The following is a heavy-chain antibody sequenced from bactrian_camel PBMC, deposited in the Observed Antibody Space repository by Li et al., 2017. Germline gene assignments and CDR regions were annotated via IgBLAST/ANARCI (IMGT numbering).Heavy chain of an antibody. J-gene: IGHJ6*01. CDR1: GSWSERYC. Sequence: DVQQVESGGGSAQPGGSLTLSCVASGSWSERYCMAWFRQSVGKEREGVARIATGSGNTYYADSVKGRFTISQDNAKNTVYLQMNSLKPEDTAMYYCAARGPYCYTKLSVRDFTYWGQGTQVTVS. CDR2: IATGSGNT. D-gene: IGHD2*01. V-gene: IGHV3S40*01. CDR3: AARGPYCYTKLSVRDFTY.